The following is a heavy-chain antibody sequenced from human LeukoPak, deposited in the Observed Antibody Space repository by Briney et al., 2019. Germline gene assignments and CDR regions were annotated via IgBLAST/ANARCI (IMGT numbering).Heavy chain of an antibody. V-gene: IGHV6-1*01. Sequence: SQTLSLTCAISGDSVSSNSAAWNWIRQSPSRGLEWLGRTYYRSKWYNDYALSVKSRIIINPDTSKKQLSLQLNSVTPEDTAVYYCARAEGYYYDSSGYYWGQGTLVTVSS. CDR2: TYYRSKWYN. CDR1: GDSVSSNSAA. D-gene: IGHD3-22*01. CDR3: ARAEGYYYDSSGYY. J-gene: IGHJ4*02.